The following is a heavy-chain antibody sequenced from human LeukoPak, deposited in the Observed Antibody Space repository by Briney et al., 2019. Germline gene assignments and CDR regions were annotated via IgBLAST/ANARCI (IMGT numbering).Heavy chain of an antibody. CDR3: ARDQGSSSFDY. Sequence: ASVKVSCKASGYTFTGYYMHWVRQAPGQGLEWMGWINPNSGGTSYAQKFQGWVTMTRDTSISTAYMELSRLRSDDTAVYYCARDQGSSSFDYWGQGTLVTVSS. D-gene: IGHD6-13*01. J-gene: IGHJ4*02. CDR1: GYTFTGYY. V-gene: IGHV1-2*04. CDR2: INPNSGGT.